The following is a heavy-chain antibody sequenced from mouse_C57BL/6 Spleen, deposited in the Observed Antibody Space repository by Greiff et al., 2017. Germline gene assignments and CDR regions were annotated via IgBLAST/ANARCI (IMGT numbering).Heavy chain of an antibody. CDR2: IYPGSGST. Sequence: QVQLQQSGAELVKPGASVKMSCKASGYTFTSYWITWVKQRPGQGLEWIGDIYPGSGSTNYNEKFKSKATLTVDTSSSTAYMQLSSLTSEDSAVYYCANLYYYGSSPMDYWGQGTSVTVSS. J-gene: IGHJ4*01. V-gene: IGHV1-55*01. CDR1: GYTFTSYW. D-gene: IGHD1-1*01. CDR3: ANLYYYGSSPMDY.